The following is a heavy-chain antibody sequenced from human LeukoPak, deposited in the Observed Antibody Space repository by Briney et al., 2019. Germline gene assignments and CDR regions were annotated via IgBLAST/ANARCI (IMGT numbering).Heavy chain of an antibody. CDR3: ASASSHRIAAGGDY. Sequence: GGSLRLSCAASGFTFSNYWMHWVRQAPGRGLVWVSRINSDGSSRNYADSVKGRFTISRDNAKNTLYLQMSSLRAEDTAVYYCASASSHRIAAGGDYWGQGTLVTVSS. J-gene: IGHJ4*02. D-gene: IGHD6-13*01. V-gene: IGHV3-74*01. CDR2: INSDGSSR. CDR1: GFTFSNYW.